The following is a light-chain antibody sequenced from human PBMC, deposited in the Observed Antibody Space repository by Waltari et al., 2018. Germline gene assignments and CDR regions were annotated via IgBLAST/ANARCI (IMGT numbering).Light chain of an antibody. J-gene: IGLJ3*02. CDR3: QSYDSSLTGSWV. V-gene: IGLV1-40*01. Sequence: QSVLTQPPSVSGAPGQRVTIPCTGSGATIGAGFAVHWDQQLPGTAPKLLVYGNNSRPSGVPDRFSASKSGTSASLAITGLQAEDEADYYCQSYDSSLTGSWVFGGGTKLTVL. CDR1: GATIGAGFA. CDR2: GNN.